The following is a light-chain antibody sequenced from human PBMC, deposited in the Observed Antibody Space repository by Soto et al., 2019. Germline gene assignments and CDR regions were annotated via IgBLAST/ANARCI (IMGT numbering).Light chain of an antibody. Sequence: EIVMTQSPATLSVSPGERAILSCRARQSVSRNLAWYQQKPGQAPRLLIYGASTRAPGIPARFSGRGSGTEFTLTIRRLQSEDCAVYYCQQYNNWPPEITFGQGTRLEI. CDR2: GAS. J-gene: IGKJ5*01. V-gene: IGKV3-15*01. CDR3: QQYNNWPPEIT. CDR1: QSVSRN.